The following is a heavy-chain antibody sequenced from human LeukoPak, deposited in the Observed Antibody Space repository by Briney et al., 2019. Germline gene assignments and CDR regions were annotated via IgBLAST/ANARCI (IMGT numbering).Heavy chain of an antibody. CDR3: ARGPRWLQSPRNY. CDR1: GYTFTSYD. D-gene: IGHD5-24*01. V-gene: IGHV1-8*01. J-gene: IGHJ4*02. CDR2: MNPNSGNT. Sequence: ASVKVSCKASGYTFTSYDINWVRQATGQGLEWMGWMNPNSGNTGCAQKFQGRVTMTRNTSISTAYMELSSLRSEDTAVYYCARGPRWLQSPRNYWGQGTLVTVSS.